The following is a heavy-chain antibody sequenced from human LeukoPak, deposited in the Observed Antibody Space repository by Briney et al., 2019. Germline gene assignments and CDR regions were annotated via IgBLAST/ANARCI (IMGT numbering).Heavy chain of an antibody. CDR3: AREEYDSSGYYPYFDY. D-gene: IGHD3-22*01. CDR1: GFTFSSYA. Sequence: GGFLRLSCAASGFTFSSYAMHWVRQAPGKGLEWVAVISYDGSNKYYADSVKGRFTISRDNSKNTLYLQMNSLRAEDTAVYYCAREEYDSSGYYPYFDYWGQGTLVTVSS. CDR2: ISYDGSNK. V-gene: IGHV3-30*04. J-gene: IGHJ4*02.